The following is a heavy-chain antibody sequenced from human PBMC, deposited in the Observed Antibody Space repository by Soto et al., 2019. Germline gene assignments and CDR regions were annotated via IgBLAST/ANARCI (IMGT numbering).Heavy chain of an antibody. CDR2: ISSSGSTI. J-gene: IGHJ4*02. CDR3: ASADYGSGVMGY. V-gene: IGHV3-11*01. CDR1: GFTFSDYY. D-gene: IGHD3-10*01. Sequence: GESLKISCAASGFTFSDYYMSWIRPAPGKGLEWVSYISSSGSTIYYADSVKGRFTISRDNAKNSLYLQMNSLRAEDTAVYYCASADYGSGVMGYWGQGTLVTVSS.